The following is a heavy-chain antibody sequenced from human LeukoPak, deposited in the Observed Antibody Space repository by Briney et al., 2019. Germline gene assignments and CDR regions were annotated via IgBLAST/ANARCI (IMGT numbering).Heavy chain of an antibody. D-gene: IGHD3-22*01. CDR1: GFTFSRHW. V-gene: IGHV3-74*01. J-gene: IGHJ4*02. CDR2: INTDGSDI. Sequence: QTGGSLRLSCAASGFTFSRHWIHWVRHAPGKGLVWVSRINTDGSDIIYADSVKGRFSISRDNAKNTSDLQMNSLRAEDTAVYYCARDLRVYYYDSSGSPGFDYWGQGILVTVSS. CDR3: ARDLRVYYYDSSGSPGFDY.